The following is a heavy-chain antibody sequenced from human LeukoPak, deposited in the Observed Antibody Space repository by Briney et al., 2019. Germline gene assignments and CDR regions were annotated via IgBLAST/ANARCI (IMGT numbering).Heavy chain of an antibody. CDR2: IYHSGST. V-gene: IGHV4-30-2*01. D-gene: IGHD5-18*01. CDR1: GGSISSGFYY. CDR3: ARSGYSYGLG. J-gene: IGHJ4*02. Sequence: SETLSLTCTVSGGSISSGFYYWSWIRQPPGKGLEWIGYIYHSGSTYYNPSLKSRVTISVDRSKNQFSLRLSSVTAADTAVYYCARSGYSYGLGWGQGTLVTVSS.